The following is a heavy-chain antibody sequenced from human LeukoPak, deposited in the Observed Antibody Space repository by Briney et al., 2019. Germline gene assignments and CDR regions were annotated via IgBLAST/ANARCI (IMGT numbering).Heavy chain of an antibody. D-gene: IGHD6-13*01. CDR2: IKSKADGGTT. CDR1: GFTFNNAW. CDR3: TTVGSSYPY. V-gene: IGHV3-15*01. J-gene: IGHJ4*02. Sequence: GGSLRLSCAASGFTFNNAWMSWVRQAPGQGLGLVGRIKSKADGGTTDYAAPVKGRFTISRDDSKNTLYLQMSSLKTEDTAVYYCTTVGSSYPYWGQGTLVTVSS.